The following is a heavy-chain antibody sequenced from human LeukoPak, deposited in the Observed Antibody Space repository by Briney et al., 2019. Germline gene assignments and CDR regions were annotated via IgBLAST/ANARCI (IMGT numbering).Heavy chain of an antibody. D-gene: IGHD1-1*01. J-gene: IGHJ4*02. CDR3: AREAGTDY. V-gene: IGHV3-48*01. Sequence: PGGSLRLSCAASGFTFSRYWIHWVRQAPGKGLEWVSYISSSSSTIYYADSVKGRFTISRDNAKNSLYLQMNSLRAEDTAVYYCAREAGTDYWGQGTLVTVSS. CDR2: ISSSSSTI. CDR1: GFTFSRYW.